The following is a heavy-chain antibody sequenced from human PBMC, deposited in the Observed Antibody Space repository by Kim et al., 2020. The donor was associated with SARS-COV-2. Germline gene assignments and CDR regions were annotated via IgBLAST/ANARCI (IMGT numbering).Heavy chain of an antibody. CDR3: ARDDYDIVGWGQNGMDV. J-gene: IGHJ6*02. CDR2: INHSGST. Sequence: SETLSLTCAVYGGSFSGYYWSWIRQPPGKGLEWIGEINHSGSTNYNPSLKSRVTISVDTSKNQFSLKLSSVTAADTAVYYCARDDYDIVGWGQNGMDVWGQGTTVTVSS. V-gene: IGHV4-34*01. D-gene: IGHD3-9*01. CDR1: GGSFSGYY.